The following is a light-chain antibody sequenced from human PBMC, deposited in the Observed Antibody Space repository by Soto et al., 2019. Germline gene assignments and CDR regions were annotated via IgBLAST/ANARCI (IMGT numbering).Light chain of an antibody. CDR2: SAS. Sequence: IQMTQSPSSLSASVGDRVTITCRASQSIITYLSWYQQKAGQAPKRLIYSASSLQTGVPSRFSGSGSIRDFTLTISSLQPEDSATYYCQQRYSAPWTFGQGTKVEIK. CDR3: QQRYSAPWT. V-gene: IGKV1-39*01. J-gene: IGKJ1*01. CDR1: QSIITY.